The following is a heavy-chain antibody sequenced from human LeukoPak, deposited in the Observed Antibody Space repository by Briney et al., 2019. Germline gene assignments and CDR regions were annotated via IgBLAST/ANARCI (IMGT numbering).Heavy chain of an antibody. CDR2: IGTAGDT. V-gene: IGHV3-13*01. J-gene: IGHJ3*02. CDR3: ARSGATDAFDI. CDR1: GFTFSSYD. D-gene: IGHD1-26*01. Sequence: PGGSLRLSCAASGFTFSSYDMHWVRHATGKGLEWVSAIGTAGDTYYPGSVKGRFTISRENAKSSLYLQMNSLRAGDTAVYYCARSGATDAFDIWGQGTMVTVSS.